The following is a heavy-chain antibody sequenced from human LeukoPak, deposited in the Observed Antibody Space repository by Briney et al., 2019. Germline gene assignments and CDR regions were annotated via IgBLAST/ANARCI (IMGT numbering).Heavy chain of an antibody. CDR2: IYHSGST. D-gene: IGHD6-13*01. CDR3: TRQRQGGSRPLDY. V-gene: IGHV4-38-2*02. Sequence: PSETLSLTCTVSGYSISSGYYWGWIRQPPGKGLEWIGSIYHSGSTYYNPSLKSRVTISVDTSKNQFSLKLNSVTTPDTAVYYCTRQRQGGSRPLDYWGQGTLVTVSS. J-gene: IGHJ4*02. CDR1: GYSISSGYY.